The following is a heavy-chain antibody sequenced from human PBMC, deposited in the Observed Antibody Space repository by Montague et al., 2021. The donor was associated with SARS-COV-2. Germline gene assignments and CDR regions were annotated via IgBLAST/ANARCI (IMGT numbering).Heavy chain of an antibody. CDR1: GGSFSGYY. CDR3: ARLGEGVVPAPILGVGPYYSYYYMDV. J-gene: IGHJ6*03. CDR2: INHGGST. Sequence: SETLSLTCAVHGGSFSGYYWNRIRQPPGKGLEWIGEINHGGSTNYNPSLKSRVTISADTPKNQFSLKLTSVAAADTAVYYCARLGEGVVPAPILGVGPYYSYYYMDVWGKGTTVTVSS. D-gene: IGHD2-2*02. V-gene: IGHV4-34*01.